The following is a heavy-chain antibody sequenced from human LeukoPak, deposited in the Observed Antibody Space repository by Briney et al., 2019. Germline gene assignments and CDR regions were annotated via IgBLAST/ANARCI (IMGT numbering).Heavy chain of an antibody. CDR3: ARALWFGDGGDY. D-gene: IGHD3-10*01. J-gene: IGHJ4*02. V-gene: IGHV4-34*01. Sequence: SETLSLSCAVYAGAFSGYDCSWIVQPPGKALEWIGEINHSGSTNYNPSLKSRVTISVDTSKNQFSLKLSSVTAADTAVYYCARALWFGDGGDYWGQGTLVTVSS. CDR2: INHSGST. CDR1: AGAFSGYD.